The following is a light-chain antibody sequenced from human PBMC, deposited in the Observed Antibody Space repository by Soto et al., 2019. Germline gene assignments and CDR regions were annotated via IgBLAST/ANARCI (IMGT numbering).Light chain of an antibody. J-gene: IGKJ4*01. CDR1: QSVLYSSNNKNY. CDR2: WAS. V-gene: IGKV4-1*01. Sequence: DIVMTQSPDALAVSLGERATINWKSSQSVLYSSNNKNYLAWYQQKLGQPPKLLIYWASTRESGVPDRFSGSGSWTDFTLTISSLQAEDVAVYYCQHYYSTPLTFGGGTKVEI. CDR3: QHYYSTPLT.